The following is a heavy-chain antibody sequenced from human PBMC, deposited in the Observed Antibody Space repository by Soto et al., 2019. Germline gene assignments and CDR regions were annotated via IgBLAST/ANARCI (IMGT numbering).Heavy chain of an antibody. D-gene: IGHD6-19*01. V-gene: IGHV1-18*01. CDR2: ISGYNGNT. CDR3: SRFIMVGGWFDPNYYHGMDV. Sequence: QVQLVQSGAEVKKPGASVTVSCKTSGYTFGNYGINWVRQAPGQGLEWMGWISGYNGNTNYAQTVQGTVTMTTDTTTGTVYMELRSLKSDDTAIYYCSRFIMVGGWFDPNYYHGMDVWGQGTTVTVSS. CDR1: GYTFGNYG. J-gene: IGHJ6*02.